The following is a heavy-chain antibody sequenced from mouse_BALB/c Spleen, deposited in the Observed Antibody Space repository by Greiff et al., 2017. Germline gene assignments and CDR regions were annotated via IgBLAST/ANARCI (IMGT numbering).Heavy chain of an antibody. V-gene: IGHV5-6-4*01. CDR2: ISSGGSYT. CDR1: GFTFSSYT. CDR3: TRDGNYYGSSSYWYFDV. Sequence: EVQGVESGGGLVKPGGSLKLSCAASGFTFSSYTMSWVRQTPEKRLEWVATISSGGSYTYYPDSVKGRFTISRDNAKNTLYLQMSSLKSEDTAMYYCTRDGNYYGSSSYWYFDVWGAGTTVTVSS. D-gene: IGHD1-1*01. J-gene: IGHJ1*01.